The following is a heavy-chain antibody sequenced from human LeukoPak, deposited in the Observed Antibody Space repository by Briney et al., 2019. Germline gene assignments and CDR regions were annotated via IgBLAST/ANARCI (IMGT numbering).Heavy chain of an antibody. CDR2: INPNSGGT. J-gene: IGHJ4*02. Sequence: ASVKVSCKASGYTFTGYYMHWVRQAPGQGLEWMGRINPNSGGTNYAQKFQGWVTMTRDTSISTAYMELSRLRSDDTAVYYCARAGKDGYNNVGPSDYWGQGTLVTVSS. V-gene: IGHV1-2*04. CDR1: GYTFTGYY. CDR3: ARAGKDGYNNVGPSDY. D-gene: IGHD5-24*01.